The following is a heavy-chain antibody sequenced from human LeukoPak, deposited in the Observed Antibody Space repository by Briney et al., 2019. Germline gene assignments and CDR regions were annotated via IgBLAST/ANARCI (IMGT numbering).Heavy chain of an antibody. J-gene: IGHJ4*02. D-gene: IGHD3-9*01. V-gene: IGHV4-4*02. Sequence: SETLSLTCAVSGGSISTSTWWTWVRQPPGKGLEWIGEIFYSGSTNSNPSLRSRLTMSVDESKHEFSLKLTSVTAADTAVYYCASGGLVSRYLDHWGQGTLVTVSS. CDR1: GGSISTSTW. CDR2: IFYSGST. CDR3: ASGGLVSRYLDH.